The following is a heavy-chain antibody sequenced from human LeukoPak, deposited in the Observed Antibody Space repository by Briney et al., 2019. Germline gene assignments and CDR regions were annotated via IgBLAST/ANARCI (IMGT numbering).Heavy chain of an antibody. CDR2: LHSDGAT. CDR1: GFTFSAYS. Sequence: GGSLRLSCVASGFTFSAYSMSWVRLAPGKGLEWVSLLHSDGATYYAESVKGRFTISTDNSKNILYLQMNSLRVEDTAVYYCAGRRKEAAAYDHWGQGTLATVSS. CDR3: AGRRKEAAAYDH. D-gene: IGHD2-2*01. J-gene: IGHJ4*02. V-gene: IGHV3-66*01.